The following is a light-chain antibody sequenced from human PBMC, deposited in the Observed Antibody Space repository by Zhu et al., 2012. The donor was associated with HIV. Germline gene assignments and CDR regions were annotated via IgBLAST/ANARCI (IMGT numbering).Light chain of an antibody. CDR2: GAS. CDR3: QQYDAWPET. V-gene: IGKV3-15*01. CDR1: QSVYSN. Sequence: ETVMTQSPATLSVSPGERVTLSCGASQSVYSNMAWYQQRPGQPPSLLIYGASARAAGIPARFSGSGFGTESTLTISSVQSEDFAIYYCQQYDAWPETFGQGTKVEIK. J-gene: IGKJ1*01.